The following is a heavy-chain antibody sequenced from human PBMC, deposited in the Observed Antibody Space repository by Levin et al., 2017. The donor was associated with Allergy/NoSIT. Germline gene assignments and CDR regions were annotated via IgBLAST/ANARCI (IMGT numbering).Heavy chain of an antibody. CDR1: GFTFSSYD. J-gene: IGHJ2*01. V-gene: IGHV3-13*04. CDR2: IGTAGDT. CDR3: ARGIVATPRSYWYFDL. Sequence: GESLKISCAASGFTFSSYDMHWVRQATGKGLEWVSAIGTAGDTYYPGSVKGRFTISRENAKNSLYLQMNSLRAGDTAVYYCARGIVATPRSYWYFDLWGRGTLVTVSS. D-gene: IGHD5-12*01.